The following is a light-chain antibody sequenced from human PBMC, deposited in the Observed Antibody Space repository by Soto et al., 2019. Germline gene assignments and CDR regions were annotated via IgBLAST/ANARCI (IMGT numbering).Light chain of an antibody. V-gene: IGKV1-12*01. J-gene: IGKJ1*01. CDR1: EDINSR. Sequence: DIQMTQSPSSVSASVGDRVTISCRASEDINSRLAWYQQKPGNAPKLLIYAAFILQSGVPSRFSGYGSGTDFTLSISSLQPEDFAVYYCQQYNNWPRTFGQGTKVDIK. CDR3: QQYNNWPRT. CDR2: AAF.